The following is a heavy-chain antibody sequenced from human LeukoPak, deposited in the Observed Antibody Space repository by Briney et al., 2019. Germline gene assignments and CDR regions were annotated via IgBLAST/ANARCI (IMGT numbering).Heavy chain of an antibody. J-gene: IGHJ4*02. CDR1: GFTFSSYA. V-gene: IGHV3-23*01. CDR3: AKDSPRFLEWLLWVDY. CDR2: ISGSGGST. Sequence: PGGSLRLSCAASGFTFSSYAMGWVRQAPGKGLEWVSAISGSGGSTYYADSVKGRFTISRDNSKNTLYLQMNSLRAEDTAVYYCAKDSPRFLEWLLWVDYWGQGTLVTVSS. D-gene: IGHD3-3*01.